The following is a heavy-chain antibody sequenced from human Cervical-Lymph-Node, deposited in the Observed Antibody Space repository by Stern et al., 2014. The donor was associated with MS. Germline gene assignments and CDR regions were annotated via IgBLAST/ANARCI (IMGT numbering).Heavy chain of an antibody. CDR2: IIPIFVTP. CDR1: GGTFSSDA. CDR3: ARGPDHNSGYYYAY. V-gene: IGHV1-69*01. J-gene: IGHJ4*02. D-gene: IGHD3-22*01. Sequence: VQLLQSGAEVKKPGSSMKVSCKASGGTFSSDAISWVRQAPGQGLKWMGGIIPIFVTPNYAQKFQGRVTITADESTSTAYMELNSLTSEDTAVYYCARGPDHNSGYYYAYWGQGTLVTVSS.